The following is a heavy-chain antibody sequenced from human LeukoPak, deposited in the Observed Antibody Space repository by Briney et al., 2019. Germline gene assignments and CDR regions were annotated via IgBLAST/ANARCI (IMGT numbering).Heavy chain of an antibody. Sequence: GVSLRLSCAASGLTFNTYGMHWVRQAPGKGLEWVAIISYDGSDEYYADSVKGRFTISRDNSNNTQSLQMNSLTAEDTAVYYCVASSGSYHYWGQGTLVTVSS. V-gene: IGHV3-30*03. J-gene: IGHJ4*02. CDR3: VASSGSYHY. D-gene: IGHD3-10*01. CDR2: ISYDGSDE. CDR1: GLTFNTYG.